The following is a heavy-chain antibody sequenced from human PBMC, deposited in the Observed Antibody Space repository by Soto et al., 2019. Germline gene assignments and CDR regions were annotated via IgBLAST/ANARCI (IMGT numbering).Heavy chain of an antibody. CDR2: IYYSGST. Sequence: QVQLQESGPGLVKPSQTLSLTCTVSGGSISSGGYYWSWIRQHPGKGLEWIGYIYYSGSTYYNPSLKSRVTISEDTSKNQFSLKLSAVTAADTAVYYCARGDYDYVWGRPRAGGYFDYWGQGTLVTVSS. D-gene: IGHD3-16*01. J-gene: IGHJ4*02. CDR3: ARGDYDYVWGRPRAGGYFDY. CDR1: GGSISSGGYY. V-gene: IGHV4-31*03.